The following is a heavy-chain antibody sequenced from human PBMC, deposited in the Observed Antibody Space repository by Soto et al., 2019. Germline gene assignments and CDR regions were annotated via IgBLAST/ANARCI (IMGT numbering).Heavy chain of an antibody. Sequence: GGSLRLPCAASGFTFSSYSMNWVRQAPGKGLEWVSYISSSSSTIYYADSVKGRFTISRDNAKNSLYLQMNSLRDEDTAVYYCARPEYSSSSYGMEVWGQGTTVTVSS. D-gene: IGHD6-6*01. CDR2: ISSSSSTI. J-gene: IGHJ6*02. V-gene: IGHV3-48*02. CDR1: GFTFSSYS. CDR3: ARPEYSSSSYGMEV.